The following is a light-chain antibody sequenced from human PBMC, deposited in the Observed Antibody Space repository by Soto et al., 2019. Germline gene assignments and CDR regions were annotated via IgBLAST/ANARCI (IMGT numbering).Light chain of an antibody. CDR1: SSDVGGYNF. CDR3: CSYTGRITHV. J-gene: IGLJ1*01. Sequence: QSALTQPASVSGSPGQSITISCTGTSSDVGGYNFVSWYQQHPGKAPKLIIYDVSNRPSGVSYRFSGSKSGNTASLTISGLQAEDEADYYCCSYTGRITHVFGPGTKLTVL. CDR2: DVS. V-gene: IGLV2-14*01.